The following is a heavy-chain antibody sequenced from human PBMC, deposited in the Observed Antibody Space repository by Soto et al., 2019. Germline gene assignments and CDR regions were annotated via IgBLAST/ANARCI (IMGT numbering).Heavy chain of an antibody. Sequence: ASVKGYCKASGYTFTSYDINWVRQATGQGLEWMGWMNPNSGNTGYAQKFQGRVTMTRNTSISTAYMELSSLRSEDTAVYYCARSSYYTRDAFDIWGQGTMVTVSS. CDR1: GYTFTSYD. J-gene: IGHJ3*02. CDR2: MNPNSGNT. V-gene: IGHV1-8*01. D-gene: IGHD1-26*01. CDR3: ARSSYYTRDAFDI.